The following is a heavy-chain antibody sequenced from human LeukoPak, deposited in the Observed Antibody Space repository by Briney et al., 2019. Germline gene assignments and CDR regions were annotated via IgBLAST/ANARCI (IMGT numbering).Heavy chain of an antibody. Sequence: PGGSLRLSCAASGFTFSSYSMNWVRQAPGKGLEWVSSISSSSSYIYYADSVKGRFTISRDSAKNSLYLQMNSLRAEDTAVYYCAGYFGEMATIFDYWGQGTLVTVSS. J-gene: IGHJ4*02. CDR1: GFTFSSYS. V-gene: IGHV3-21*01. D-gene: IGHD5-24*01. CDR2: ISSSSSYI. CDR3: AGYFGEMATIFDY.